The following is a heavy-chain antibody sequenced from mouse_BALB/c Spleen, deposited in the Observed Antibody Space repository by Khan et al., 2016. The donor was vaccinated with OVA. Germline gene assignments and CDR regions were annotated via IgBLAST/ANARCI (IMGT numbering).Heavy chain of an antibody. J-gene: IGHJ3*01. CDR2: IYPGNNDT. D-gene: IGHD3-3*01. Sequence: VQLQQSGTVLARPGTSVRMSCKASGYIFTDYLMHWVKQRPGQGLEWIGSIYPGNNDTNYNQKFKDKAKLTSVPSASTAYMDFSSLTNEDSAVLYCARAGGGAVAFWGQGTLVTVSA. CDR1: GYIFTDYL. CDR3: ARAGGGAVAF. V-gene: IGHV1-5*01.